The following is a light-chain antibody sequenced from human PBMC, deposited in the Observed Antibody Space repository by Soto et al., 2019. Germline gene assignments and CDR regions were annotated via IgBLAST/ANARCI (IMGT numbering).Light chain of an antibody. CDR2: GAS. Sequence: ETVMTQSAATLSVSPGERATLSCRASQGVYSKLAWYQQKPAQAPSLLTYGASTRATGIPTRFSGSGSGTYFTLTISSLQSEDLAVYYCLQYNHWPRTFGQGTKVEFK. CDR3: LQYNHWPRT. V-gene: IGKV3-15*01. J-gene: IGKJ1*01. CDR1: QGVYSK.